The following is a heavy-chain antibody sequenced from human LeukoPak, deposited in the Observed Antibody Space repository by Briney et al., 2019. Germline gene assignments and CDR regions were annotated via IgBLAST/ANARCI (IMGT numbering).Heavy chain of an antibody. CDR3: AKDPYRGPRYYFDY. CDR1: GFSFSGNW. D-gene: IGHD5-18*01. J-gene: IGHJ4*02. V-gene: IGHV3-74*01. Sequence: AGSLRRSCAGPGFSFSGNWRSWVRQSPGKGLVWGSHISTDGSIIRYGDSVKGRFTISRDRAKNTLYLQMNSLRAEDTAVYYCAKDPYRGPRYYFDYWGQGTLVTVSS. CDR2: ISTDGSII.